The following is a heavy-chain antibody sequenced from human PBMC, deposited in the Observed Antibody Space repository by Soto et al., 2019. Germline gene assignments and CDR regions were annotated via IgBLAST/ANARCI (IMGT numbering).Heavy chain of an antibody. CDR2: IYPGDSDT. D-gene: IGHD2-15*01. CDR3: ARTILSGPRTNYYYYGMDV. CDR1: GYSFTSYW. Sequence: PGESLKISCKGSGYSFTSYWIGWVRQMPGKGLEWMGIIYPGDSDTRYSPSFQGQVTISADKSISTAYLQWSSLKASDTAMYYCARTILSGPRTNYYYYGMDVWGQGTTVTVSS. J-gene: IGHJ6*02. V-gene: IGHV5-51*01.